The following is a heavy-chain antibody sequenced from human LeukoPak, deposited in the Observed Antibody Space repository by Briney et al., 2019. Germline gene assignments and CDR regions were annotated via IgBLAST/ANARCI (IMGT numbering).Heavy chain of an antibody. J-gene: IGHJ3*02. V-gene: IGHV3-23*01. D-gene: IGHD1-26*01. Sequence: RAGGSLRLSCAASGFTFSSYAMSWVRQAPGKGLEWVSAISGSGGSTYYADSVKGRFTISRDNSKNTLYLQMNSLRAEDTAVYYCARSSGSHDAFDIWGQGTMVTVSS. CDR1: GFTFSSYA. CDR2: ISGSGGST. CDR3: ARSSGSHDAFDI.